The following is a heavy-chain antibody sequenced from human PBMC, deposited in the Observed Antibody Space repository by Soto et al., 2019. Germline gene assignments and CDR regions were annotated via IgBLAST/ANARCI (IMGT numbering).Heavy chain of an antibody. J-gene: IGHJ4*02. D-gene: IGHD6-13*01. V-gene: IGHV5-51*01. Sequence: PGESLKISCKASGYRFTNYWIGWVRQMPGKGLEWMGVIYPGDSDTRYSPSFQGQVTISADKSISTAYLQWNSLEASDTAIYYCAVFRSSWFGDGRLDSWGPGTLVTVSS. CDR3: AVFRSSWFGDGRLDS. CDR2: IYPGDSDT. CDR1: GYRFTNYW.